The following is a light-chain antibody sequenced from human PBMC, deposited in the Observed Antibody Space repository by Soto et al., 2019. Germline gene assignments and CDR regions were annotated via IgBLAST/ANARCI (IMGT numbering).Light chain of an antibody. CDR1: QGIGVY. CDR3: QKYNSAPLT. CDR2: AAS. V-gene: IGKV1-27*01. J-gene: IGKJ4*01. Sequence: DIQMTQSPSSLSASLGDRVAITCRASQGIGVYLAWFQQKPGKVPKLLIYAASALQSGVPSRFSGSGSGTDITLTISSLQPEDFATYYCQKYNSAPLTFGGGTKVDIK.